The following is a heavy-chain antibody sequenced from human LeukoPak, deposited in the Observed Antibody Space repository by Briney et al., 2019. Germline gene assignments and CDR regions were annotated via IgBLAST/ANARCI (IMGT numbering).Heavy chain of an antibody. Sequence: SETLSLTCTVSGGSISSYYWGWIRQPPEKGLEWIGSVYHSGSTYYNPSLKSRVTISVDTSKNQFSLKLNSVTAADTAVYYCARDRGVPGEYDYWGQGILVTVSS. J-gene: IGHJ4*02. CDR1: GGSISSYY. CDR2: VYHSGST. V-gene: IGHV4-38-2*02. CDR3: ARDRGVPGEYDY. D-gene: IGHD3-10*01.